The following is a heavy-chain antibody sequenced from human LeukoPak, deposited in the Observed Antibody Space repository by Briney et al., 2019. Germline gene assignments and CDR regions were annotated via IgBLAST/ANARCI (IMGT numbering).Heavy chain of an antibody. CDR2: IWDDGGTK. CDR1: GFTFSSYG. Sequence: GGSLRLSCVVSGFTFSSYGMHWVRQAPGKGLEWVAVIWDDGGTKYYSDSVKGRFTISRDNSKSTLYLEMNSLRVEDTAVYYCAREGLTGSTNWFDSWGQGTLATVSS. D-gene: IGHD1-7*01. V-gene: IGHV3-33*01. J-gene: IGHJ5*01. CDR3: AREGLTGSTNWFDS.